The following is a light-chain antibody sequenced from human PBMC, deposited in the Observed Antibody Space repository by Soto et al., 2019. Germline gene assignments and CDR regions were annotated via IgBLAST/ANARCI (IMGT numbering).Light chain of an antibody. CDR1: QSVTKY. CDR2: SAS. CDR3: QQTYSFPKN. J-gene: IGKJ2*01. V-gene: IGKV1-39*01. Sequence: DIQMTQSPSSLSASVGDRVTITCRTSQSVTKYLNWYQQKPGRAPKVLIYSASNLPSGVPSRFSGSGYDTEFTLTISSLRPEDFGTYYCQQTYSFPKNFGQGTKLDIK.